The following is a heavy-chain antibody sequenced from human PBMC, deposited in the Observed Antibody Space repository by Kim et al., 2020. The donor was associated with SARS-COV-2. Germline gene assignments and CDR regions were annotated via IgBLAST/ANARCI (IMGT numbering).Heavy chain of an antibody. CDR1: GFTFGDYA. CDR3: TRRSPSHY. CDR2: IRSKAYGETT. J-gene: IGHJ4*02. Sequence: GGSLRLSCTVSGFTFGDYAMSWFRQAPGKGLEWVGFIRSKAYGETTEYAASVKGRFTISRDDSKSIAYLQMNSLKTEDTAVYYCTRRSPSHYWGQGTLVTVSS. V-gene: IGHV3-49*03.